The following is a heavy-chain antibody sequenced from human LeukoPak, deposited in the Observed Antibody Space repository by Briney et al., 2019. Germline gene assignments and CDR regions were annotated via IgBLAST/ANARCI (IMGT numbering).Heavy chain of an antibody. CDR3: VGLAEDY. Sequence: SETLSLTCAGYGGSFSGYYWSWIRQPPGKGLEWIGEINHSGSTNYNPSLKSRVTISVDTSKNQFSLKLSSVTAADTAVYYCVGLAEDYWGQGTLVTVSS. J-gene: IGHJ4*02. V-gene: IGHV4-34*01. CDR1: GGSFSGYY. CDR2: INHSGST. D-gene: IGHD6-19*01.